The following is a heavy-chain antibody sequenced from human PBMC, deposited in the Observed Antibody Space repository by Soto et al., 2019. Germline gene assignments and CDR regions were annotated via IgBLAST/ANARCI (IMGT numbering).Heavy chain of an antibody. J-gene: IGHJ4*02. V-gene: IGHV3-43*01. D-gene: IGHD6-19*01. Sequence: PGGSLRLSCAASGYTFDDYTMHWVRKATGKGLEWVSLISWDGGSTYYADSVKGRFTISRDNSKNSLYLQMNSLRTEDTALYYCAKDMRPSGWNYYFDYWGQGTLVTVSS. CDR1: GYTFDDYT. CDR2: ISWDGGST. CDR3: AKDMRPSGWNYYFDY.